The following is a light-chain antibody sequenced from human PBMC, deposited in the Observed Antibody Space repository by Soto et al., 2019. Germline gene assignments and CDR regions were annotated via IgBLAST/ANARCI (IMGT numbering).Light chain of an antibody. CDR3: QQYNSDPIT. CDR2: DAS. CDR1: QSISSW. Sequence: DIHMTQSPSTLSASVGDRVTITCRASQSISSWLAWYQQKPGKAPKLLIYDASSLESGVPSRFSGGGSGTEFTLTISSLQPDDFATYYCQQYNSDPITFGQGTRLEIK. V-gene: IGKV1-5*01. J-gene: IGKJ5*01.